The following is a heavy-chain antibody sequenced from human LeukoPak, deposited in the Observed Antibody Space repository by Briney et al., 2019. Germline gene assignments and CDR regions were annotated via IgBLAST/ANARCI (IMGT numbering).Heavy chain of an antibody. CDR1: GGSVSDYY. CDR2: IYYSGRT. V-gene: IGHV4-59*02. Sequence: SETLSLTCTVSGGSVSDYYWNWMRQPPGKGLEWIGYIYYSGRTNYNPSLKSRVSISVDTSKNQFSLKLSSVTAADTAVYYCARDFRGSVDAFDIWGQGTMVAVSS. J-gene: IGHJ3*02. CDR3: ARDFRGSVDAFDI.